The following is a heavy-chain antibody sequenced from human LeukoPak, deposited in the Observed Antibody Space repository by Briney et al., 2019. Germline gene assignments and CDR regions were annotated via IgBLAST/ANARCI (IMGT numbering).Heavy chain of an antibody. CDR1: GGSITSGSYY. V-gene: IGHV4-39*01. J-gene: IGHJ3*02. D-gene: IGHD3/OR15-3a*01. Sequence: PSETLSLTFTISGGSITSGSYYWAWVRQSPGTGLEWIGSIYQRGTTYYNPSLQSRVTISVDTSKNQFTLNLNSVTAADTAVYYCARGGLANDAFDIWGQGTMVTVSS. CDR3: ARGGLANDAFDI. CDR2: IYQRGTT.